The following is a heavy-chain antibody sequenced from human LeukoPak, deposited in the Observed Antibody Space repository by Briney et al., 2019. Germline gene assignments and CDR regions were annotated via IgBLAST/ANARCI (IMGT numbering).Heavy chain of an antibody. CDR1: GFTFSSYS. Sequence: GGSLRLSCAASGFTFSSYSMNWVRQAPGKGLEWVSYISSSSSTIYYADSVKGRFTISRDNAENSLFLQINSLRIDDTAVYYCAREEGGYFDSWGQGTLVTVSS. D-gene: IGHD1-26*01. J-gene: IGHJ4*02. CDR3: AREEGGYFDS. CDR2: ISSSSSTI. V-gene: IGHV3-48*04.